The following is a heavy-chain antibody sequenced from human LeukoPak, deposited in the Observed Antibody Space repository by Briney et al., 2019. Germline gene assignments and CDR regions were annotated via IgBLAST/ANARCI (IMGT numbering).Heavy chain of an antibody. CDR3: ARDTRTFDY. D-gene: IGHD1-26*01. CDR1: GFTFSDYW. J-gene: IGHJ4*02. V-gene: IGHV3-7*01. Sequence: GGSLRLSCAVSGFTFSDYWMSWVRQAPGKGLEWVANIKQDGNEKYYVDSVKGRFTISRDNAKNSLFLQMNSLRAEDTAVYYCARDTRTFDYWGQGTLVTVSS. CDR2: IKQDGNEK.